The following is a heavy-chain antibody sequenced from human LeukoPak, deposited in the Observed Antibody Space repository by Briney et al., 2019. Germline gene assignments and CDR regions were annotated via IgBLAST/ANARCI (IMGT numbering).Heavy chain of an antibody. Sequence: GGSLRLSCAASGFTFSSYAMSWVRQAPGKGLEWASAISDSGGSTNYADSVKGRFTISRDNSKNTLYLQMNSLRAEDTAVYYCANRRSSTWYYFDYWGQGTLVTVSS. CDR3: ANRRSSTWYYFDY. V-gene: IGHV3-23*01. CDR1: GFTFSSYA. CDR2: ISDSGGST. D-gene: IGHD6-13*01. J-gene: IGHJ4*02.